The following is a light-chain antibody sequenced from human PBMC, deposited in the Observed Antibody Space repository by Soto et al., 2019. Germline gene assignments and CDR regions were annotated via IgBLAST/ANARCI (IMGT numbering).Light chain of an antibody. CDR1: SSDVGGYNY. Sequence: QSALTQPASVSGSPGQPITFSCNGTSSDVGGYNYVSWYQQHPVKAPKLMIYEVSNRPSGVSNRFSGSKSGNTASLTISGLQAEDEADYSCSSYTSISSLVIGSGTKVTV. V-gene: IGLV2-14*01. CDR2: EVS. CDR3: SSYTSISSLV. J-gene: IGLJ1*01.